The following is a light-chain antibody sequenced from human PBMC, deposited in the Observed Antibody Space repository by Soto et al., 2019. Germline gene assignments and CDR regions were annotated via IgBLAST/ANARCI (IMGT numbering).Light chain of an antibody. Sequence: EIVMTQSPATLSVSPGERATLSCRASQSVSSNLAWYQQKPGQAPRLLIYGASTRATNIPAKFSGSGSGTEVTLTISSLQSEDFAVYYCQQYNNWPPYTFGQGTKLEIK. J-gene: IGKJ2*01. CDR2: GAS. CDR1: QSVSSN. CDR3: QQYNNWPPYT. V-gene: IGKV3-15*01.